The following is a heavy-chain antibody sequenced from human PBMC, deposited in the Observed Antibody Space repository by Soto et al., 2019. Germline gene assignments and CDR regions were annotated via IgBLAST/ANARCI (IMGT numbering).Heavy chain of an antibody. CDR1: GYTFTGYY. V-gene: IGHV1-2*04. Sequence: SGKVSCKASGYTFTGYYMHWVRQAPGQGLEWMGWINPNSGGTNYAQKFQGWVTMTRDTSISTAYMELSRLRSDDTAVYYCARDRGYSSSWYLDYWGQGTLVTVSS. CDR3: ARDRGYSSSWYLDY. CDR2: INPNSGGT. J-gene: IGHJ4*02. D-gene: IGHD6-13*01.